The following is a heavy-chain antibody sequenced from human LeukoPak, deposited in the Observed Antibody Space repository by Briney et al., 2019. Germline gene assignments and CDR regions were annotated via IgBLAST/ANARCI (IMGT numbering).Heavy chain of an antibody. V-gene: IGHV1-18*01. Sequence: ASVTVSCTASGYTFTSYGISWVRQAPGQGLEWMGWISAYNGNTNYAQKLQGRVTMTTDTSTSTAYMELRSLRSDDTAVYYCARIVGATKTGWFDPWGQGTLVTVSS. CDR3: ARIVGATKTGWFDP. CDR1: GYTFTSYG. J-gene: IGHJ5*02. CDR2: ISAYNGNT. D-gene: IGHD1-26*01.